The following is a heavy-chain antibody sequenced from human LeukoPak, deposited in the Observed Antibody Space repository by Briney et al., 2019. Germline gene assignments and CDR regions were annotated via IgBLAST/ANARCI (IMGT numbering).Heavy chain of an antibody. D-gene: IGHD3-3*01. CDR3: ARAGPLGYYDFWSGYQYYYYMDV. CDR1: GFTFSSYA. Sequence: GGSLRLSCAASGFTFSSYAMSWVRQAPGKGLEWASAISGSGGSTYYADSVKGRFTISRDNSKNTLYLQMNSLRAEDTAVYYCARAGPLGYYDFWSGYQYYYYMDVWGKGTTVTVSS. V-gene: IGHV3-23*01. CDR2: ISGSGGST. J-gene: IGHJ6*03.